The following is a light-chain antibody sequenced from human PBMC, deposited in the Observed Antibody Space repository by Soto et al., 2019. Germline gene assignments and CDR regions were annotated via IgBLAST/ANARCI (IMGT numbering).Light chain of an antibody. V-gene: IGLV2-14*01. CDR3: NSYTSSSTLPYV. J-gene: IGLJ1*01. CDR2: DVS. CDR1: SSDVGGYNY. Sequence: QSALTQPASVSGSPGQSITVSCTGTSSDVGGYNYFSWYQQHPGKAPKVMIYDVSKRPSGVSNRFSGSKSGNTASLTISGLQAEDEADYYCNSYTSSSTLPYVFGTGTKVTVL.